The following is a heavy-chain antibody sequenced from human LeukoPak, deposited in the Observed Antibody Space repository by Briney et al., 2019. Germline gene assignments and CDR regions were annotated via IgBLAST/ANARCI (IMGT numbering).Heavy chain of an antibody. J-gene: IGHJ4*02. CDR1: GFTFSSHW. V-gene: IGHV3-74*01. Sequence: GALRLSWAASGFTFSSHWMHWVRQAPGKGLVWVSRINTDGSDTSYADSVKGRFTISRDNAKNTLYLQIDSLRPEDTALYYCASGTGSYHPCDYWGQGTLVTVSS. CDR3: ASGTGSYHPCDY. CDR2: INTDGSDT. D-gene: IGHD1-26*01.